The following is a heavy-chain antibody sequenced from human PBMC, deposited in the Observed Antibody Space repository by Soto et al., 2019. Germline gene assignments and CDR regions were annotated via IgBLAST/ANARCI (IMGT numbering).Heavy chain of an antibody. CDR3: ARIRLTTALL. J-gene: IGHJ4*02. CDR2: IYNSGST. Sequence: QVQMQESGPGLVKPSQTLSLTCTVSGGSINSGDYYWSWIRQPPGKGLEWIGYIYNSGSTYYNPPHRSRVTISIDTFKNHFFLNLSSVTAADTAVYYCARIRLTTALLWGQGTLVTVSS. V-gene: IGHV4-30-4*01. CDR1: GGSINSGDYY. D-gene: IGHD4-17*01.